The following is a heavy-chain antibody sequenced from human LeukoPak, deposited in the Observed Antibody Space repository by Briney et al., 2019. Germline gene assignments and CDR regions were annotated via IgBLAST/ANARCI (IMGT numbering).Heavy chain of an antibody. CDR2: ISGSGGST. D-gene: IGHD3-22*01. Sequence: GGSLRLSCAASGFTFSSYAMSWVRQAPGKGLEWVSAISGSGGSTYYADSVKGRFTISRDNSKNTLYLQMNSLRAEDTAVYYCAKDYYDSSGYYYVAGLVFDYWGQGTLVTVSS. V-gene: IGHV3-23*01. CDR1: GFTFSSYA. J-gene: IGHJ4*02. CDR3: AKDYYDSSGYYYVAGLVFDY.